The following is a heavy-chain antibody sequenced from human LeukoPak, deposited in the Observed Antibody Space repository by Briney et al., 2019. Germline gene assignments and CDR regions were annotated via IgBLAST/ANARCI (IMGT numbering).Heavy chain of an antibody. D-gene: IGHD3-10*01. Sequence: PGGSLRLSCAASGFTFSSYSMNWVRQAPGKGLEWVSSISSSSSYIYYADSVKGRFTISRDNAKNSLYLQMNSLRAEDTAVYYCARDRPDELGGSSFDYWGQGTLVTVSS. CDR2: ISSSSSYI. V-gene: IGHV3-21*01. CDR1: GFTFSSYS. CDR3: ARDRPDELGGSSFDY. J-gene: IGHJ4*02.